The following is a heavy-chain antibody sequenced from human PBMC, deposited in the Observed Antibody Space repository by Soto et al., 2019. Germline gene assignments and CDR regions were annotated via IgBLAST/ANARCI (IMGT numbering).Heavy chain of an antibody. CDR1: GYSFTSYW. CDR3: ARHYYSRGYCSSTSCSNWFDP. J-gene: IGHJ5*02. D-gene: IGHD2-2*01. V-gene: IGHV5-10-1*01. Sequence: GESLKISCKGSGYSFTSYWISWVRQMPGKGLEWMGRIDPSGSYTNYSPSFQGHVTISADKSISTAYLQWSSLKASDTAMYYCARHYYSRGYCSSTSCSNWFDPWGQGTLVTVSS. CDR2: IDPSGSYT.